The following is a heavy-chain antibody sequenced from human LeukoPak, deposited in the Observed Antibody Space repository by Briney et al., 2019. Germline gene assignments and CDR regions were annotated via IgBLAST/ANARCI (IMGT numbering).Heavy chain of an antibody. V-gene: IGHV4-30-2*01. CDR1: GGSISSGGYS. Sequence: PSQTLSLTCAVSGGSISSGGYSWSWIRQPPGKGLEWIGYIYHSGSTYYNPSLKSRVTISLDRSKNQFSLKLSSVTAADTAVYYCARDGGYSGYDPVWFDPWGQGTLVTVSS. D-gene: IGHD5-12*01. CDR3: ARDGGYSGYDPVWFDP. CDR2: IYHSGST. J-gene: IGHJ5*02.